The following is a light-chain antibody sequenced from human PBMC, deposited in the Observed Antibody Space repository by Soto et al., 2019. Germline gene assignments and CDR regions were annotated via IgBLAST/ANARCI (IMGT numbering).Light chain of an antibody. V-gene: IGLV2-14*03. Sequence: QSALTQAASVSGSPGQSITISCTGTSSDVGGYDYVSWYQQHPGKAPKLIIYDVSNRPSGVSNRFSGSKSGNTASLTISGLQAEDEADYYCSSYISTSILNVFGTGTMLTVL. CDR1: SSDVGGYDY. CDR3: SSYISTSILNV. CDR2: DVS. J-gene: IGLJ1*01.